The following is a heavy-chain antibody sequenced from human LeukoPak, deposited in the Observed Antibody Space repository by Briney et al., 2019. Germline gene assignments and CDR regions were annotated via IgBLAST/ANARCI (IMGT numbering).Heavy chain of an antibody. J-gene: IGHJ3*01. CDR1: GFIFSAYS. D-gene: IGHD1-26*01. CDR2: ISDSSDII. V-gene: IGHV3-48*04. Sequence: GGSLRLSCAASGFIFSAYSMNWVRQAPGKGLEWVSYISDSSDIIYYADSVKGRFAISRDNAKDSLYLQMNSLRAEDTAIYYCARGYSGTYPNVWGQGTMVTVSS. CDR3: ARGYSGTYPNV.